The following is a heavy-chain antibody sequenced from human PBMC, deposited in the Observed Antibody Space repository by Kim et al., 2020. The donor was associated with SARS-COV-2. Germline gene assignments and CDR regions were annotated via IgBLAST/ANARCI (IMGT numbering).Heavy chain of an antibody. CDR2: IRSKAYGGTT. CDR3: TRVYGSGSYYHFPRNFDY. CDR1: GFTFGDYA. Sequence: GGSLRLSCTASGFTFGDYAMSWFRQAPGQGMEWVGFIRSKAYGGTTEYAASVKGRFNISRDDSKSIAYLQMNSLKTEDTAVYYCTRVYGSGSYYHFPRNFDYWGQGTLVTVSS. V-gene: IGHV3-49*03. J-gene: IGHJ4*02. D-gene: IGHD3-10*01.